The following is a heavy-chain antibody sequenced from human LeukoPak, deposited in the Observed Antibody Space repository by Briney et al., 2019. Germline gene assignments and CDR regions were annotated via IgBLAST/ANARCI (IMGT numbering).Heavy chain of an antibody. CDR2: ISSSGSTI. V-gene: IGHV3-48*04. D-gene: IGHD5-12*01. J-gene: IGHJ4*02. CDR1: GFTFSSYS. Sequence: GGSLRLSCAASGFTFSSYSMNWVRQAPGKGLEWVSYISSSGSTIYYADSVKGRFTISRDNAKNSLYLQMNNLRAQDTAVYYCESLPPRGYDYLGTLDYWGQGTLVTVSS. CDR3: ESLPPRGYDYLGTLDY.